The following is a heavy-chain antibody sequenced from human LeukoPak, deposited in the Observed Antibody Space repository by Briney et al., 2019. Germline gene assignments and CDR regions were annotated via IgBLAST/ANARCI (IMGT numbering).Heavy chain of an antibody. D-gene: IGHD6-13*01. V-gene: IGHV1-2*02. CDR1: GYTFTAYY. CDR3: AREGIAEPDTNWFDP. J-gene: IGHJ5*02. Sequence: GASVKVSCKPSGYTFTAYYLHWARQAPGQGLEWMGWINPTSGGTHYAQKFQGRVTMTRDTSISTAYMELSRLTSDDTAVYYCAREGIAEPDTNWFDPWGQGTLVTVSS. CDR2: INPTSGGT.